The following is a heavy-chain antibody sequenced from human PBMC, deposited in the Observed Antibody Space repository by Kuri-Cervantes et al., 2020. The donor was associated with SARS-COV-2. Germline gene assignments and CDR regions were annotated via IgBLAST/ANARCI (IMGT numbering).Heavy chain of an antibody. CDR3: ARDPREYYYDSSGTIRTEESYFDY. CDR1: GYTFTGYY. D-gene: IGHD3-22*01. J-gene: IGHJ4*02. V-gene: IGHV1-2*02. Sequence: ASVKVSCKASGYTFTGYYIHWVRQAPGHGLEWMGWINPSGGGTHYSQKFQDRVTMTRDTSIATAYMELNRLRSDDTAVYYCARDPREYYYDSSGTIRTEESYFDYWGQGTLVTVSS. CDR2: INPSGGGT.